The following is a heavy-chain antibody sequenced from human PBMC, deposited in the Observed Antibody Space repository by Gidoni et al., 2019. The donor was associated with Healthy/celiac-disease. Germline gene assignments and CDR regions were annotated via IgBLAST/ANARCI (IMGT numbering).Heavy chain of an antibody. CDR1: GFTFSSYW. CDR3: ARGPEMATTYYFDY. CDR2: IKQDGSEK. Sequence: EVQLVESGGGLVQPGGSLRLSCAASGFTFSSYWMSWVRQAPGKGLEWVANIKQDGSEKYYVDSVKGRFTISRDNAKNSLYLQMNSLRAEDTAVYYCARGPEMATTYYFDYWGQGTLVTVSS. V-gene: IGHV3-7*01. D-gene: IGHD5-12*01. J-gene: IGHJ4*02.